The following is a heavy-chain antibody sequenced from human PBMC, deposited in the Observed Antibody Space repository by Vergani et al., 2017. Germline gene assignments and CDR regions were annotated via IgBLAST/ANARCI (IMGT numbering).Heavy chain of an antibody. D-gene: IGHD6-6*01. Sequence: EVQLVESGGGLVKPGGSLRLSCAASGFTFSSYSMNWVRQAPGKGLEWVSGISWNSGSIGYADSVKGRFTISRDNAKNSLYLQMNSLRAEDTALYYCAKGSSSSSYYYYGMDVWGQGTTVTVSS. V-gene: IGHV3-9*01. CDR2: ISWNSGSI. CDR3: AKGSSSSSYYYYGMDV. CDR1: GFTFSSYS. J-gene: IGHJ6*02.